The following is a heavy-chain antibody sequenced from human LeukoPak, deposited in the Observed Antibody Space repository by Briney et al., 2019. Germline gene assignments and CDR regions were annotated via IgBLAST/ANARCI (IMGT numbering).Heavy chain of an antibody. CDR1: GDSINSCTGW. J-gene: IGHJ4*02. V-gene: IGHV4-4*02. D-gene: IGHD6-19*01. CDR2: IFETGNT. CDR3: ANIDWRVVAGLDY. Sequence: SETLSLTCTVSGDSINSCTGWWSWVRQPPGTGLEWIGEIFETGNTYYNPSLKSRVTMSVDKYKNQFSLRMTFVTAADTAIYYCANIDWRVVAGLDYWGQGKLVTVSS.